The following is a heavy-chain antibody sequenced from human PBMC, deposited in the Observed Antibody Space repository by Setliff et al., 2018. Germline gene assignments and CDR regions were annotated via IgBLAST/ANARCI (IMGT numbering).Heavy chain of an antibody. D-gene: IGHD2-15*01. V-gene: IGHV3-23*01. CDR3: AKGPQYCSGTNCYRPDY. Sequence: GGSLRLSCAASGFTFSSYAVSWVRQAPGKGLEWVSTISGGGSTTYYADSVKGRFTISRYNSQNTLYLQMNSLRVEDTAVYYCAKGPQYCSGTNCYRPDYWGQGTLVTVSS. J-gene: IGHJ4*02. CDR2: ISGGGSTT. CDR1: GFTFSSYA.